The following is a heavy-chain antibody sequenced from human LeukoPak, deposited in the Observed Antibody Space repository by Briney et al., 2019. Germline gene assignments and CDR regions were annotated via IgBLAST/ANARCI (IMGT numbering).Heavy chain of an antibody. CDR2: ISSSSSTI. Sequence: QPGGSLRLSCAASGFTFSSYAMSWVRQAPGKGLEWVSYISSSSSTIYYADSVKGRFTISRDNAKNSLYLQMNSLRAEDTAVYYCARERYCSGGSCKHRPFDYWGQGTLVTVSS. V-gene: IGHV3-48*01. CDR3: ARERYCSGGSCKHRPFDY. J-gene: IGHJ4*02. CDR1: GFTFSSYA. D-gene: IGHD2-15*01.